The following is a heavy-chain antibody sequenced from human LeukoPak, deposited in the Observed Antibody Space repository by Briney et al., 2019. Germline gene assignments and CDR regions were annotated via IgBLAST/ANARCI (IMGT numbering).Heavy chain of an antibody. Sequence: GGSLRLSCAASGFTFSSYSMNWVRQAPGKGLEWVSYISSSSSTIYYADSVKGRFTISRDNAKNSLYLQMNSLRAEDTALYYCAKDDYYDSSGRFDYWGQGTLVTVSS. V-gene: IGHV3-48*04. CDR2: ISSSSSTI. CDR1: GFTFSSYS. CDR3: AKDDYYDSSGRFDY. J-gene: IGHJ4*02. D-gene: IGHD3-22*01.